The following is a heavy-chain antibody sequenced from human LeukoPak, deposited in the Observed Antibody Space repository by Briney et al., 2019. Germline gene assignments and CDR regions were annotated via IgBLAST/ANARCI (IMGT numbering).Heavy chain of an antibody. J-gene: IGHJ4*02. CDR1: GYSFTSYW. D-gene: IGHD3-22*01. CDR3: ARLGGAVYDSSGYYPKYFDY. Sequence: GESLKISCKGSGYSFTSYWIGWVRQMSGKGLEWMGIIYPGDSDTRYRPSFQGQVTISADKSISTAYLQWSSLKASDTAIYYCARLGGAVYDSSGYYPKYFDYWGQGTLVTVSS. V-gene: IGHV5-51*01. CDR2: IYPGDSDT.